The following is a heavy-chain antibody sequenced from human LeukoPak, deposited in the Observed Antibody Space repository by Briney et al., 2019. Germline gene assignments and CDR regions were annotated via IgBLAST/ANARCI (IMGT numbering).Heavy chain of an antibody. CDR1: GFTFSSYA. J-gene: IGHJ4*02. D-gene: IGHD3-10*01. CDR2: ISGSGGST. CDR3: AKLMVRGVILDY. V-gene: IGHV3-23*01. Sequence: PGGSLRLSCAASGFTFSSYAMSWVRQAPGKGLEWVSAISGSGGSTYYADSVEGRFTISRDNSKNTLYLQMNSLRAEDTAVYYCAKLMVRGVILDYWGQGTLVTVSS.